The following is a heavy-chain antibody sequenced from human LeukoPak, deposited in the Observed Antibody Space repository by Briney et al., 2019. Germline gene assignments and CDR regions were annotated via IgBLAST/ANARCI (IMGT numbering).Heavy chain of an antibody. D-gene: IGHD1-14*01. J-gene: IGHJ4*02. Sequence: GGSLRLSCAASGFTFSGYWMYWVRQGPGKGLVWVSRINSDGSGTIYADSVKGRFTISRDNAKNTLYLQMNSLRAEDTAMYYCARITNRDYFDYWGQGTLVTVSS. V-gene: IGHV3-74*01. CDR3: ARITNRDYFDY. CDR2: INSDGSGT. CDR1: GFTFSGYW.